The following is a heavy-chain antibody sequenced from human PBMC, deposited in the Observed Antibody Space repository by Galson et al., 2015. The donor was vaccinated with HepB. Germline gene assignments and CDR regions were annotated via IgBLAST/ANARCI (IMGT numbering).Heavy chain of an antibody. V-gene: IGHV3-11*06. CDR1: GFTFSDYY. J-gene: IGHJ4*02. D-gene: IGHD3-10*01. CDR2: ISSSSSYT. CDR3: ARDGLGQTGTDY. Sequence: SLRLSCAASGFTFSDYYMSWIRQAPGKGLEWVSYISSSSSYTNYADSVKGRFTISRDNAKNSLYLQMNSLRAEDTAMYYCARDGLGQTGTDYWGQGTLVTVSS.